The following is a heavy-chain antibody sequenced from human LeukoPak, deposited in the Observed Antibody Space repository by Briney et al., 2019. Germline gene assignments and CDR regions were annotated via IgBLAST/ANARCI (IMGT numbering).Heavy chain of an antibody. CDR3: AREADTILDY. CDR1: GFTFSSYE. Sequence: GGSLRLSCAASGFTFSSYEMNWVRQAPGKGLEWVSYISSSGSTIYYADSVKGRFTISRDNAKNSLYQQMNSLRAEDTAVYYCAREADTILDYWGQGTLVTVSS. CDR2: ISSSGSTI. V-gene: IGHV3-48*03. D-gene: IGHD3-3*01. J-gene: IGHJ4*02.